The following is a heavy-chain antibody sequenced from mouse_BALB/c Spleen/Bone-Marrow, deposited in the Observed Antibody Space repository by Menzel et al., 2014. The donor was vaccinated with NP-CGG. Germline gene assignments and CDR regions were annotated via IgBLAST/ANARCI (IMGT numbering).Heavy chain of an antibody. D-gene: IGHD1-2*01. V-gene: IGHV4-1*02. CDR3: ARQGYYGYSDY. CDR2: INPDSSTI. Sequence: EVQRVKSGGGLVQPGGSLKLSCAASGFNFSRYWMSWVRQAPGKGLEWIGEINPDSSTINYTPSLKDKFIISRDNAKNTLYLQMSKVRSEDTALYCCARQGYYGYSDYWGQGTTLTVSS. CDR1: GFNFSRYW. J-gene: IGHJ2*01.